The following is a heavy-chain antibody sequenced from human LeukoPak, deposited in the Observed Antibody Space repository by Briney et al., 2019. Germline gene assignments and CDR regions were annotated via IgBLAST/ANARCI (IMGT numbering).Heavy chain of an antibody. J-gene: IGHJ4*02. D-gene: IGHD6-13*01. CDR3: ARNPPRGPYSSSWHIDY. CDR2: IKQDGSEK. Sequence: PGGSLRLSCAASGLTFSSYWMSWVRLAPGKGLEWVANIKQDGSEKYYVDSVKGRFTISRDNAKNSLYLQMNSLRAEDTAVYYCARNPPRGPYSSSWHIDYWGQGTLVTVSS. V-gene: IGHV3-7*01. CDR1: GLTFSSYW.